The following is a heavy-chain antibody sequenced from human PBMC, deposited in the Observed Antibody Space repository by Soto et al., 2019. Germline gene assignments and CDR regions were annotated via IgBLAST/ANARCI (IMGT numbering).Heavy chain of an antibody. CDR1: GGTFSNQV. D-gene: IGHD3-22*01. J-gene: IGHJ4*02. V-gene: IGHV1-69*01. CDR2: IIPIFNTT. Sequence: QVQLVQSGAEVKKPGSSVKVSCKASGGTFSNQVINWVRQAPGQGLEWMGGIIPIFNTTNYAQKFQGRVTITTDESTSTAYMELSSLRSDDTAVYYCARALTYDYDSSGQQSDYWGQGTLVTVSS. CDR3: ARALTYDYDSSGQQSDY.